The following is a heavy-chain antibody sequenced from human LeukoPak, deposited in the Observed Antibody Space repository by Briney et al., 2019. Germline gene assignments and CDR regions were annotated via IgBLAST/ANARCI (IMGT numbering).Heavy chain of an antibody. V-gene: IGHV3-48*01. CDR2: ISSSSSTI. D-gene: IGHD2-15*01. CDR1: TSRSYY. J-gene: IGHJ4*02. Sequence: TSRSYYWSWLRQSPGKGLEWVSYISSSSSTIYYADSVKGRFTISRDNAKNSLYLQMNSLRAEDTALYYCAKAHLGYCSGGSCYGNFDYWGQGTLVTVSS. CDR3: AKAHLGYCSGGSCYGNFDY.